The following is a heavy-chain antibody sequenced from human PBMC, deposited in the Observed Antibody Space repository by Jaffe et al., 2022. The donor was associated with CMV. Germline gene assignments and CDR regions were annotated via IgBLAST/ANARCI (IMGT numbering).Heavy chain of an antibody. CDR3: ARKTDEIVVSSKPYYYYGMDV. CDR1: GGTFSSYA. D-gene: IGHD3-22*01. J-gene: IGHJ6*02. V-gene: IGHV1-69*01. CDR2: IIPIFGTA. Sequence: QVQLVQSGAEVKKPGSSVKVSCKASGGTFSSYAISWVRQAPGQGLEWMGGIIPIFGTANYAQKFQGRVTITADESTSTAYMELSSLRSEDTAVYYCARKTDEIVVSSKPYYYYGMDVWGQGTTVTVSS.